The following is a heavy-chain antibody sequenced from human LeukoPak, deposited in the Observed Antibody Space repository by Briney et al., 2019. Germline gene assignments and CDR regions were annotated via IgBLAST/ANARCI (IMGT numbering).Heavy chain of an antibody. J-gene: IGHJ4*02. Sequence: GGSLGLSCAASGFTFSNAWMNWVRQAPGKGLEWVSYISSTGSDIYYADSVKGRFTISRDNAENSLYLQMNSLRAEDTAVYYCARDLPTGTYRAYFDNWGQGTLVTVSS. V-gene: IGHV3-21*05. CDR2: ISSTGSDI. CDR3: ARDLPTGTYRAYFDN. D-gene: IGHD1-26*01. CDR1: GFTFSNAW.